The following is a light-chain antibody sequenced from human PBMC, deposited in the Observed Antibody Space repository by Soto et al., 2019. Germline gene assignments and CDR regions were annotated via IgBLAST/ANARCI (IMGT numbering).Light chain of an antibody. CDR2: DVS. V-gene: IGLV2-14*03. CDR3: SSYTTSNTRQIV. Sequence: LNRPAYVYGVPRHALPIFCTRTNSDVGGYNYVSWYQHHPGKAPKLIIYDVSNRPSGVSIRFSGSKSDNTASLTISGLQPEDEADYHCSSYTTSNTRQIVFGTGTKVTVL. J-gene: IGLJ1*01. CDR1: NSDVGGYNY.